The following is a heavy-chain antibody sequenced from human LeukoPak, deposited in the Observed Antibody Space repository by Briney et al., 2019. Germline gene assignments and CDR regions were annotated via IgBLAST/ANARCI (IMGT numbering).Heavy chain of an antibody. CDR1: GGSISSYY. Sequence: PSETLSLTCTVSGGSISSYYWSWIRQPPGKGLEWIGYIYYSGSTNYNPSLKSRVTISVDTSKNQFSLKLNSVTAADTAVYYCASRYCTRTTCLLDAFDVWGQGTVVIVSS. V-gene: IGHV4-59*12. D-gene: IGHD2-8*01. CDR2: IYYSGST. J-gene: IGHJ3*01. CDR3: ASRYCTRTTCLLDAFDV.